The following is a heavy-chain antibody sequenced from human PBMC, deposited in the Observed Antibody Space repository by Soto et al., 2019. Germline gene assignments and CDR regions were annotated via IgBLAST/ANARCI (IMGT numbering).Heavy chain of an antibody. CDR3: ARDKGAAYRHWYFDL. D-gene: IGHD1-26*01. V-gene: IGHV3-30-3*01. CDR2: ISYDGSSK. J-gene: IGHJ2*01. CDR1: GFIFSSYA. Sequence: QVQLVESGGGVVQPGRSLRLSCAASGFIFSSYAIHWVRQAPGKGLEWVAVISYDGSSKYYADSVEGRFTISRDNSKNTLSLQMNSLRAEDTAVYYCARDKGAAYRHWYFDLWGRGTLVTVSS.